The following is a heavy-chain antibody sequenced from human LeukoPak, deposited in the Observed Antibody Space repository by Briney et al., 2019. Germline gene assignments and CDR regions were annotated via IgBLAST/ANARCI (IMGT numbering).Heavy chain of an antibody. Sequence: PSETLSLTCTVSGGSVSSGSYYWSWIRQPPGKGLEWIGYIYYSGSTNYNPSLKSRVTISVDTSKNQFSLKLSSVTAADTAVYYCARTAARRFDYWGQGTLVTVSS. D-gene: IGHD6-6*01. CDR2: IYYSGST. J-gene: IGHJ4*02. CDR3: ARTAARRFDY. CDR1: GGSVSSGSYY. V-gene: IGHV4-61*01.